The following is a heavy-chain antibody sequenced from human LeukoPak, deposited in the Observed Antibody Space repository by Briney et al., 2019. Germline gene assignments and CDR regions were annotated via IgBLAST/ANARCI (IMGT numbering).Heavy chain of an antibody. CDR3: ARPVKSLYYYDSSGYFDFDY. Sequence: ASVKVSCKASGYTFTGYYMHWVRQAPGQGLEWMGWINPNSGGTNYAQKFQGRVTMTRDTSISTAYMELSRLRSDDTAVYYCARPVKSLYYYDSSGYFDFDYWGQGTLVTVSS. D-gene: IGHD3-22*01. CDR1: GYTFTGYY. V-gene: IGHV1-2*02. J-gene: IGHJ4*02. CDR2: INPNSGGT.